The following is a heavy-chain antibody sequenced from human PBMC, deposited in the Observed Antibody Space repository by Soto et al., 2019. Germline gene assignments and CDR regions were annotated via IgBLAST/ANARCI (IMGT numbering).Heavy chain of an antibody. Sequence: ASVEVSCKASGYTFTSYYMHWVRQDPEQGLEWMGIINPSGGSTSYAQKFQGRVTMTRDTSTSTVYMELSSLRSEDTAVYYCAREEVPAAGYYYYGMDVWGQGTTVTVSS. V-gene: IGHV1-46*01. D-gene: IGHD2-2*01. CDR3: AREEVPAAGYYYYGMDV. CDR1: GYTFTSYY. J-gene: IGHJ6*02. CDR2: INPSGGST.